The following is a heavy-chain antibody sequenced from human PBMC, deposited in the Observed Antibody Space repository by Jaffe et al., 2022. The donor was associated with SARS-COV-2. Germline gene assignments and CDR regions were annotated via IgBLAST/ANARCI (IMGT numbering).Heavy chain of an antibody. J-gene: IGHJ4*02. D-gene: IGHD5-12*01. CDR1: GFTFSSYG. V-gene: IGHV3-33*01. CDR3: ARDHSLDGYNSNSDY. Sequence: QVQLVESGGGVVQPGRSLRLSCAASGFTFSSYGMHWVRQAPGKGLEWVAVIWYDGSNKYYADSVKGRFTISRDNSKNTLYLQMNSLRAEDTAVYYCARDHSLDGYNSNSDYWGQGTLVTVSS. CDR2: IWYDGSNK.